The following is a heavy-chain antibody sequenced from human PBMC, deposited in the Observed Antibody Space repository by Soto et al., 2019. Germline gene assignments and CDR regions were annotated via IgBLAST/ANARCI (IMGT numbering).Heavy chain of an antibody. J-gene: IGHJ4*02. Sequence: QVQLVESGGGGVQPERALRLSCATSGFTFSDFGMHWVRQAPGKGLEWVATISGDGSDKYYPVAVRGRFTISRDNTKNALYLQMNTLRTEDTAGYFCAQGTAVARQHFANWGQGTLVTVSS. CDR2: ISGDGSDK. D-gene: IGHD6-19*01. V-gene: IGHV3-30*18. CDR3: AQGTAVARQHFAN. CDR1: GFTFSDFG.